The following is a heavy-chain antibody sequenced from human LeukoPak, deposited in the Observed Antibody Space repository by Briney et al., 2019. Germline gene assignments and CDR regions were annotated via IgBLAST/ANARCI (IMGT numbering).Heavy chain of an antibody. CDR2: ISYDGSNK. J-gene: IGHJ4*02. CDR3: ARPGDSSWYKGYYFDY. CDR1: GLTFSSYA. Sequence: PGGSLRLSCAASGLTFSSYAMHWVRQAPGKGLEWVAVISYDGSNKYYADSVKGRFTISRDNSKNTLYLQMNSLRAEDTAVYYCARPGDSSWYKGYYFDYWGQGTLVTVSS. V-gene: IGHV3-30-3*01. D-gene: IGHD6-13*01.